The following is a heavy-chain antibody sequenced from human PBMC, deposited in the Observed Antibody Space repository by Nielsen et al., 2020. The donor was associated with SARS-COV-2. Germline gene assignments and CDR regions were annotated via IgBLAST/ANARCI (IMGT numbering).Heavy chain of an antibody. CDR2: ISGGGGST. D-gene: IGHD2-15*01. Sequence: GGSLRLSCAASGFTFSSYGMHWVRQAPGKGLEWVSLISGGGGSTYYTDSVKGRFTISRDNAKNSLYLQMNSLRAEDTAVYYCASVRSSQSVAEHIFDYWGQGTLVAVSS. CDR3: ASVRSSQSVAEHIFDY. CDR1: GFTFSSYG. J-gene: IGHJ4*02. V-gene: IGHV3-21*01.